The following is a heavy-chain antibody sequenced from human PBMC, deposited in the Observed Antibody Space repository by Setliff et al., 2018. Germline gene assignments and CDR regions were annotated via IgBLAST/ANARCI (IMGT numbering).Heavy chain of an antibody. Sequence: SETLSLTCTVSGGPISSSSYYWVWIRQPPGKGLEWIGNIFYSGSTYYNPSPKSRVTISIDTSKNQFSLKLSSVTAADTAVYFCASTTYGYSYDYWGQGTLVTVSS. CDR1: GGPISSSSYY. V-gene: IGHV4-39*07. J-gene: IGHJ4*02. CDR2: IFYSGST. CDR3: ASTTYGYSYDY. D-gene: IGHD5-18*01.